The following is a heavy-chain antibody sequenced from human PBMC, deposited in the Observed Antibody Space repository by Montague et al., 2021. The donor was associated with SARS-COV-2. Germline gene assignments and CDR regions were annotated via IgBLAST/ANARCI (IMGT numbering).Heavy chain of an antibody. CDR3: ARLGYCSGGSCIDP. Sequence: SLRLSCAASGFTFSSYEMNWVRQAPGKGLEWVSYISSSGSTKYYADSVKGRFTISRDNAKNSLYLQMNSLRAEDTAVYYCARLGYCSGGSCIDPWGQGTLVTVSS. J-gene: IGHJ5*02. CDR1: GFTFSSYE. CDR2: ISSSGSTK. V-gene: IGHV3-48*03. D-gene: IGHD2-15*01.